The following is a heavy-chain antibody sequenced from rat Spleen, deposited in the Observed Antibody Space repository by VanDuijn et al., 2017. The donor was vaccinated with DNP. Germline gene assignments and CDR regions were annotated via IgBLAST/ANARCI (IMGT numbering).Heavy chain of an antibody. V-gene: IGHV5-22*01. Sequence: EVQLVESGGGLVQPGGSLKLSCAASGFTFSDYYMAWVRQAPKKGLEWVASISHVGSATYYGDSVKGRFTISSDNAKSTVYLQMNSLRSEDTATYYCARQELRRTYWFAHWGQGSLVTVSS. CDR1: GFTFSDYY. J-gene: IGHJ3*01. D-gene: IGHD1-11*01. CDR3: ARQELRRTYWFAH. CDR2: ISHVGSAT.